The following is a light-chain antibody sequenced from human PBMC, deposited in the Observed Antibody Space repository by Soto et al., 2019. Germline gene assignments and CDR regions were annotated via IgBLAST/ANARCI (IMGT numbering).Light chain of an antibody. V-gene: IGKV3-15*01. CDR3: QQRSNWPPT. CDR2: GVS. CDR1: QSVSSN. Sequence: VITQSPATLSVSPGERATLSCRASQSVSSNLAWYQQKPGQPPKLLIYGVSTRATGIPARFSGSGSGTEFTLTITSLGAEDFAVYYCQQRSNWPPTFGQGTKVDIK. J-gene: IGKJ1*01.